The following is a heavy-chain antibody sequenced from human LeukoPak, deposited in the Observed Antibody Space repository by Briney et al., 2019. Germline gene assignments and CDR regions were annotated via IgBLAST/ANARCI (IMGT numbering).Heavy chain of an antibody. CDR2: MNPNSGNT. CDR3: AKVPHSMTTVVTLRYMDV. J-gene: IGHJ6*03. V-gene: IGHV1-8*01. Sequence: ASVKVSCKASGYTFTSYDINWVRQATGQGLEWMGWMNPNSGNTGYAQKFQGRVTMTRNTSISTAYMELSSLRSEDTAVYYCAKVPHSMTTVVTLRYMDVWGKGTTVTVSS. D-gene: IGHD4-23*01. CDR1: GYTFTSYD.